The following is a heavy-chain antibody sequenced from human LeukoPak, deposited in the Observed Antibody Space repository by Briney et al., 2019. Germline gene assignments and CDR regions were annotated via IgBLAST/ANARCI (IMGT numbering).Heavy chain of an antibody. V-gene: IGHV1-69*13. Sequence: GASVKVSCKASGGTFSSYAISWVRQAPGQGLEWMGGIIPIFGTANYPQKFQGRVTITADESTSTAYMELSSLRSEDTAVYYCARTAYYDFWSGRPQRYYYFDYWGQGTLVTVSS. J-gene: IGHJ4*02. D-gene: IGHD3-3*01. CDR1: GGTFSSYA. CDR3: ARTAYYDFWSGRPQRYYYFDY. CDR2: IIPIFGTA.